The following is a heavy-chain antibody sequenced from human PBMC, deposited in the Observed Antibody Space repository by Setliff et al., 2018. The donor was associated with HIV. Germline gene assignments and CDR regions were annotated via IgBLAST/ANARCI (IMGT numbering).Heavy chain of an antibody. J-gene: IGHJ4*02. CDR1: GGTFRSQD. D-gene: IGHD3-9*01. CDR3: ARGALTQYFDF. Sequence: ASVKVSCKTSGGTFRSQDISWVRQAPGQGLEWMGIINPSGTYTIYAQQFQGRVTMTSDTSTGTVYLELSGLTSDDTAVYYCARGALTQYFDFWGQGTPVTVSS. V-gene: IGHV1-46*01. CDR2: INPSGTYT.